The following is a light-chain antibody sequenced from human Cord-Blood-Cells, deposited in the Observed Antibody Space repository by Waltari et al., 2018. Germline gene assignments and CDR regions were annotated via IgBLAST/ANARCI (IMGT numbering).Light chain of an antibody. CDR2: DVS. CDR3: CSYAGSYTFV. V-gene: IGLV2-11*02. Sequence: QSALTQPRSVSGSPGQPVTIPCTGTRSDFGEYNYVPLYQHHPGKAPKLMIFDVSKRPSGVPDRFSGSKSGNTASLTISGLQAEDEADYYCCSYAGSYTFVFGTGTKVTVL. CDR1: RSDFGEYNY. J-gene: IGLJ1*01.